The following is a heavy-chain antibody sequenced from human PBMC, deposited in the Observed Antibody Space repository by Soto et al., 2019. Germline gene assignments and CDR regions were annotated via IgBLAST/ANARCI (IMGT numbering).Heavy chain of an antibody. J-gene: IGHJ4*02. CDR2: IYYSGST. CDR3: AREDPSSGYYAFDS. D-gene: IGHD3-22*01. CDR1: GDSISSGGYY. Sequence: ASETLSLTCTVSGDSISSGGYYWTWIRQHPGKGLEWIGYIYYSGSTYYNPSLKSRVTISVDTSKNQFSLKLNSVTAADTAVYYCAREDPSSGYYAFDSWGQGTMGTVSS. V-gene: IGHV4-31*03.